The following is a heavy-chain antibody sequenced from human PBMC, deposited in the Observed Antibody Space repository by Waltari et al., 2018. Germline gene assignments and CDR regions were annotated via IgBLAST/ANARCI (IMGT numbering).Heavy chain of an antibody. V-gene: IGHV3-30*03. Sequence: QVQLVESGGGVVQPGRSLRLSCAASGFTLSDYAMHWVRQAPGKGLEWLANISNDGKIEHYAASAKGRFTISRDNAKNMLYLQLNSLRPQDTAVYYCTRFPDDYSNSFDYWGQGTLITVSS. CDR1: GFTLSDYA. J-gene: IGHJ4*02. CDR2: ISNDGKIE. CDR3: TRFPDDYSNSFDY. D-gene: IGHD4-4*01.